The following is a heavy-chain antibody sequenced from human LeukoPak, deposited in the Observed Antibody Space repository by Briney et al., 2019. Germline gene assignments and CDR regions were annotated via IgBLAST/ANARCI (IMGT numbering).Heavy chain of an antibody. CDR1: VAAINKDY. V-gene: IGHV4-4*07. Sequence: SETLSLTCTVSVAAINKDYSNWIRQPAGKGLEWIGRIRGSGDIHYNPSLKSRLTMSLDPSNNQISLDLSSVTAHDATIYYCAGDFKVFAHDWFCHLWRPGTLVTVSS. D-gene: IGHD3-9*01. J-gene: IGHJ2*01. CDR3: AGDFKVFAHDWFCHL. CDR2: IRGSGDI.